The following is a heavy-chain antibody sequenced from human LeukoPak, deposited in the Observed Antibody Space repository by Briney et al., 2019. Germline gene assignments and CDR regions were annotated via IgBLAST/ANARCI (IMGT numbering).Heavy chain of an antibody. CDR2: IYYSGST. CDR1: GGSISSYY. V-gene: IGHV4-59*01. J-gene: IGHJ3*02. Sequence: SETLSLTCTVSGGSISSYYWSWIRQPPGKGLEWIGSIYYSGSTNYNPSLKSRVTISVDTSKNQFSLKLSSVTAADTAVYYCARTHDAHTAMAQGAFDIWGQGTMVTVSS. D-gene: IGHD5-18*01. CDR3: ARTHDAHTAMAQGAFDI.